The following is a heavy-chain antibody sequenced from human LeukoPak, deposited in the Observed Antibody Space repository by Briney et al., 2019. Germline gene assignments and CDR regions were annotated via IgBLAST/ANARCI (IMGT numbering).Heavy chain of an antibody. J-gene: IGHJ4*02. CDR2: ISWNSGSI. D-gene: IGHD3-22*01. CDR3: AKLSQDSSGYYPAPHFDY. V-gene: IGHV3-9*01. CDR1: GFTFDDYA. Sequence: GRSLRLSCAASGFTFDDYAMHWVRHAPGKGLEWVSGISWNSGSIGYADSVKGRFTISRDNAKNSLYLQMNSLRAEDTALYYCAKLSQDSSGYYPAPHFDYWGQGTLVTVSS.